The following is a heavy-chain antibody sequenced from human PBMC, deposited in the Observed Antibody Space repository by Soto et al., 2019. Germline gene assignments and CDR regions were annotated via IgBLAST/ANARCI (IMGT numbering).Heavy chain of an antibody. CDR1: GFTFSSYA. V-gene: IGHV3-15*01. Sequence: PGGSLRLSCAASGFTFSSYAMSWVRQAPGKGLEWVGRIKSKTDGGTTDYAAPVKGRFTISRDDSKNTLYLQMNSLKTEDTAVYYCTTDLYETYYDFWSGYHNAFDIWGQGTMVTVSS. CDR2: IKSKTDGGTT. CDR3: TTDLYETYYDFWSGYHNAFDI. D-gene: IGHD3-3*01. J-gene: IGHJ3*02.